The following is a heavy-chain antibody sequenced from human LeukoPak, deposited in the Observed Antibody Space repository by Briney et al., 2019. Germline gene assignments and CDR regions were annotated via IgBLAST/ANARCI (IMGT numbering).Heavy chain of an antibody. CDR3: AKATYDFWSGYLAYSFDY. CDR1: GFTFISYA. CDR2: ISGSSGST. Sequence: GGSLRLACAASGFTFISYAMSWVRQAPGKGLERVSAISGSSGSTYYADSVKGRFTISRDNSKNTLYLQMNSLRAEDTAVYYCAKATYDFWSGYLAYSFDYWGQGTLVTVSS. D-gene: IGHD3-3*01. V-gene: IGHV3-23*01. J-gene: IGHJ4*02.